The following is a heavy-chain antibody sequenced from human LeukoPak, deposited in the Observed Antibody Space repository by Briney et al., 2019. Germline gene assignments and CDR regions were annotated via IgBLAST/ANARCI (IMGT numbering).Heavy chain of an antibody. CDR2: IYYSGST. D-gene: IGHD6-19*01. Sequence: SETLSLTCTVSGGSISSSSYYWGWIRQPPRKGLEWIGSIYYSGSTYYNPSLKSRVTISVDTSKNQFSLKLSSVTAADTAVYYCARLSRNPGYSSGWPYFDYGGQGTLVTVSS. CDR1: GGSISSSSYY. CDR3: ARLSRNPGYSSGWPYFDY. J-gene: IGHJ4*02. V-gene: IGHV4-39*01.